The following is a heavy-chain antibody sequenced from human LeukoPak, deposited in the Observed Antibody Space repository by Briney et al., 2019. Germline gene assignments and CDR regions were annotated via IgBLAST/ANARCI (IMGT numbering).Heavy chain of an antibody. CDR2: IYYSGST. Sequence: SETLSLTCTVSGGSISSSSYYWGWIRQPPGKGLEWIGSIYYSGSTYYNPSLKSRVTLSVDTSKNQFSLKLSSVTAADTAVYYCARPIVVVVAATGPGDAFDIWGQGTMVTVSS. CDR1: GGSISSSSYY. V-gene: IGHV4-39*01. J-gene: IGHJ3*02. D-gene: IGHD2-15*01. CDR3: ARPIVVVVAATGPGDAFDI.